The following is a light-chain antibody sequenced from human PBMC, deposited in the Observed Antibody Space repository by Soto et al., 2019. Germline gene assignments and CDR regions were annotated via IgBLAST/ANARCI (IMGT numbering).Light chain of an antibody. Sequence: QSALTHPASVAGSPGQSITISCTGTSSDVGSYNLVYWYQQDPGKAPKLMIFAVSKRPSGVSHRFSGSKSGNTASLTISGLQAEDEADYYCCSYAGSSPWVFGGGTKLTVL. V-gene: IGLV2-23*02. CDR1: SSDVGSYNL. J-gene: IGLJ3*02. CDR2: AVS. CDR3: CSYAGSSPWV.